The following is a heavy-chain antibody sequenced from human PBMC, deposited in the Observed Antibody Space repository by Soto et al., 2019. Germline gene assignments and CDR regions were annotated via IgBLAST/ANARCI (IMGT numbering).Heavy chain of an antibody. CDR2: IHSDGSST. V-gene: IGHV3-74*01. Sequence: GGSLRLSCAASGFTFIYYWMHWVLQAPGRGLVWVSRIHSDGSSTTYADSVKGRFTISRDNAKNTLYLQMNSLRAEDTAVYYCAKGDRGAFDLWRQGTMVTVSS. J-gene: IGHJ3*01. CDR3: AKGDRGAFDL. CDR1: GFTFIYYW. D-gene: IGHD2-21*02.